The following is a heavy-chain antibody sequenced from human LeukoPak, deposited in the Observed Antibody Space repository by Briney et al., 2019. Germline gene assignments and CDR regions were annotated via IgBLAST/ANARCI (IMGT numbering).Heavy chain of an antibody. J-gene: IGHJ4*02. CDR1: GFTVSSNY. V-gene: IGHV3-53*01. CDR2: IYFGGTT. D-gene: IGHD5/OR15-5a*01. Sequence: PGGSLILSCAASGFTVSSNYMTWVRQAPGQGLEWVSVIYFGGTTYYADSVKGRFTISRGNSKNTVYLQMNSLRVEDTAVYYCARGDGVYVYWGQGTLVTVSS. CDR3: ARGDGVYVY.